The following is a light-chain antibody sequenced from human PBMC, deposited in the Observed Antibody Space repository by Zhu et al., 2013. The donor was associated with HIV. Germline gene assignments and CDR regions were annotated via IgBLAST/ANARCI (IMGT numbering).Light chain of an antibody. Sequence: DIVLTQSPVTLSLSPGERVTLSCRASETLGTFLAWYQHRPGQAPRLLIYGASTRATGVPARFSGSGSGTDFTLTVSSLQSEDFAVYYCQQRSHWPPWTFGQGTKVEIK. J-gene: IGKJ1*01. CDR3: QQRSHWPPWT. CDR2: GAS. CDR1: ETLGTF. V-gene: IGKV3-11*01.